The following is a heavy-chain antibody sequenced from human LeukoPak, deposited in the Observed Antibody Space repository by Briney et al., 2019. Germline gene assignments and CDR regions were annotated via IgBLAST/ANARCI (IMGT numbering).Heavy chain of an antibody. J-gene: IGHJ4*02. CDR3: AKDGGGYCNNSSC. Sequence: GGSLRLSCAASGFTFSNYAMSWVRQAPGKGLECVSAISDSGDKTDYADSVRGRFTIYRDNSKDTLDLQMNSLGAADTAVYYCAKDGGGYCNNSSCWGQGTLVTVSS. CDR1: GFTFSNYA. V-gene: IGHV3-23*01. CDR2: ISDSGDKT. D-gene: IGHD2-2*01.